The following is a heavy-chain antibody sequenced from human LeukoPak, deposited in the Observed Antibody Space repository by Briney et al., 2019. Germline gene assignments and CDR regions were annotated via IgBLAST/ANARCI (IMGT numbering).Heavy chain of an antibody. CDR1: DGSISTFY. V-gene: IGHV4-59*08. CDR3: ARHRIAAADDAFEI. Sequence: SETLSLTCAVSDGSISTFYWSWIRQPPGKGLEWIGYTHYSGTTYYNPSLKSRVTISVDTSKNLFSLKLSSVTAADTAVYYCARHRIAAADDAFEIWGQGTMITVSS. CDR2: THYSGTT. J-gene: IGHJ3*02. D-gene: IGHD6-13*01.